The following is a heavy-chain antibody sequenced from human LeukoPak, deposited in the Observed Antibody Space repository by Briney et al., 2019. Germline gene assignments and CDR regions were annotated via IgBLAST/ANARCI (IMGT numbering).Heavy chain of an antibody. J-gene: IGHJ4*02. D-gene: IGHD2-21*02. CDR1: GFTFSSYS. V-gene: IGHV3-30*02. Sequence: GGSLRLSCAASGFTFSSYSMNWVRQAPGKGLEWVAFIRYDGSNKYYADSVKGRFTISRDNSKNTLYLQMNSLRAEDTAAYYCAREHPLLRYFDYWGQGTLVTVSS. CDR2: IRYDGSNK. CDR3: AREHPLLRYFDY.